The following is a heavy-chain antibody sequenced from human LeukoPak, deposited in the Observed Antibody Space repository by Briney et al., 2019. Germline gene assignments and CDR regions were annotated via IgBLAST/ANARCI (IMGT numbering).Heavy chain of an antibody. CDR2: ISGSGDNT. Sequence: GSLRLSCAASGFTFSSYAMSWVCQAPGKGLEWVSGISGSGDNTYYADSVKGRFTISRDNSKNTLYVQVNSLGTEDTAAYYCAKGSYYDSSGSFYFDYWGQGTLVTVSS. D-gene: IGHD3-22*01. CDR3: AKGSYYDSSGSFYFDY. CDR1: GFTFSSYA. J-gene: IGHJ4*02. V-gene: IGHV3-23*01.